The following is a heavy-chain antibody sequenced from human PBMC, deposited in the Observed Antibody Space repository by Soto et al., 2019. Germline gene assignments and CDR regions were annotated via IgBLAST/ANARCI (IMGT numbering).Heavy chain of an antibody. CDR2: IYWDDDK. Sequence: SGPTLVNPTQTLTLTCAFSGFSLTTSGVGVGWIRQPPGKALEWLAFIYWDDDKRYSPSLRGRLAISKDTSKNQVILTMTNMDPVDTATYFCARRLPGSSTGWDTGIFDYRGQGTLVTVS. V-gene: IGHV2-5*02. D-gene: IGHD6-19*01. CDR1: GFSLTTSGVG. CDR3: ARRLPGSSTGWDTGIFDY. J-gene: IGHJ4*02.